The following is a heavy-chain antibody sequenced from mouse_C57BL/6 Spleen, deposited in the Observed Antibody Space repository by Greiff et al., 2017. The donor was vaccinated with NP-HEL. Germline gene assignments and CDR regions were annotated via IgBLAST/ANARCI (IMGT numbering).Heavy chain of an antibody. CDR2: ISSGSSTI. J-gene: IGHJ1*03. CDR1: GFTFSDYG. CDR3: ARGYDEGYWYFDV. Sequence: EVKVVESGGGLVKPGGSLKLSCAASGFTFSDYGMHWVRQAPEKGLEWVAYISSGSSTIYYADTVKGRFTISRDNAKNTLFLQMTSLRSEDTAMYYCARGYDEGYWYFDVWGTGTTVTVSS. V-gene: IGHV5-17*01. D-gene: IGHD2-2*01.